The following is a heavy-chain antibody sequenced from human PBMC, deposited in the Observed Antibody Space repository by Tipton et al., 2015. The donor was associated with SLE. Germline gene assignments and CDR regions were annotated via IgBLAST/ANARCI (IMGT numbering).Heavy chain of an antibody. J-gene: IGHJ3*02. D-gene: IGHD5-12*01. Sequence: SLRLSCAASGFTFSSYSMNWVRQAPGKGLEWVSSISSSSSYIYYADSVKGRFTISRDNAKNSLYLQMNSLRAEDTAVYYCARDMGGYSGYDAFDIWGQGTMVTVSS. CDR3: ARDMGGYSGYDAFDI. CDR1: GFTFSSYS. CDR2: ISSSSSYI. V-gene: IGHV3-21*01.